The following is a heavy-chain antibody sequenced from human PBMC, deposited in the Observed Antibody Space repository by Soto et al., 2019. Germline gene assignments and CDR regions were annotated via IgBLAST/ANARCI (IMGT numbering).Heavy chain of an antibody. CDR2: INSDGSST. CDR1: GFTFSNYW. J-gene: IGHJ5*02. Sequence: EVQLVESGGGLVQPGGSLRLSCAASGFTFSNYWMHWVRQVPGKGLVWVSHINSDGSSTRYADSVKGRFSISRDNAKNTMYLQMNSLRVEDTAVYHCARAPGDNWNYWRFDPWGQGTLVTVSS. D-gene: IGHD1-7*01. CDR3: ARAPGDNWNYWRFDP. V-gene: IGHV3-74*01.